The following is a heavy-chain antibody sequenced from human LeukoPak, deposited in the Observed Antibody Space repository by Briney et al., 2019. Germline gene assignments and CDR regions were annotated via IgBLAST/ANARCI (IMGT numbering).Heavy chain of an antibody. V-gene: IGHV3-30*02. CDR3: AKAKSARTGWFDP. CDR2: IRYDGSNK. J-gene: IGHJ5*01. CDR1: GFTFSSYG. D-gene: IGHD3-10*01. Sequence: GGSLRLSCAASGFTFSSYGMHWVRQAPGKGLEWVAFIRYDGSNKYYADSVKGRFTISRDNSKNTLYLQMNTLRPDDTAMYYCAKAKSARTGWFDPWGQGTLVTVSS.